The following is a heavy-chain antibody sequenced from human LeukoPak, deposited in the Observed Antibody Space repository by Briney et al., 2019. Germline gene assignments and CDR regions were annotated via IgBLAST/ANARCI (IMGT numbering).Heavy chain of an antibody. CDR1: GGSVSRGSYY. CDR2: IYYSGST. J-gene: IGHJ5*02. V-gene: IGHV4-61*01. Sequence: PSETLSLTCTVSGGSVSRGSYYWSWIRQPPGKGLEWIGYIYYSGSTNYNPSLKSRVTISVDTSKNQFSLKLSSVTAADTAVYYCARDPRSSGYCSGGSCSVWFDPWGQGTLVTVSS. CDR3: ARDPRSSGYCSGGSCSVWFDP. D-gene: IGHD2-15*01.